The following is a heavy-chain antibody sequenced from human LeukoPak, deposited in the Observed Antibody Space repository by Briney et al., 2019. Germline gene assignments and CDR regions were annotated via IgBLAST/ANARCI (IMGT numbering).Heavy chain of an antibody. V-gene: IGHV3-7*01. J-gene: IGHJ4*02. Sequence: GGSLRLSCAASGFTFSSYAMSRVRQAPGKGLEWVANIKQDGSEKYYVDSVKGRFTISRDNAKNSLYLQMNSLRAEDTAVYFCARFPITTIVFDSWGQGTLVTVSS. CDR1: GFTFSSYA. D-gene: IGHD3-22*01. CDR3: ARFPITTIVFDS. CDR2: IKQDGSEK.